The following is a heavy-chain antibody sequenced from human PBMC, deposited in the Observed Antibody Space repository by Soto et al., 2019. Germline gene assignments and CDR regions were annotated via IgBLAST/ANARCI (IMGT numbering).Heavy chain of an antibody. CDR1: GFTFSNYA. CDR2: ISGSGGST. Sequence: EVQLLESGGGLVQPGGSLRLSCAASGFTFSNYAMSWVRQAPGKGLEWVSGISGSGGSTYYADSVKGRFTISRDNSKNTLDLQMNSLRPGDTAVSHCAKWGSDDRSGYYVSVGAVGYVDYWGPGPLVTGSS. D-gene: IGHD3-22*01. J-gene: IGHJ4*02. V-gene: IGHV3-23*01. CDR3: AKWGSDDRSGYYVSVGAVGYVDY.